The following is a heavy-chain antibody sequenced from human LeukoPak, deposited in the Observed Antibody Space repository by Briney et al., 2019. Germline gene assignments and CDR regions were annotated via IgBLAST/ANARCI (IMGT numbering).Heavy chain of an antibody. J-gene: IGHJ5*02. CDR1: GGSISSGGYY. V-gene: IGHV4-31*03. CDR2: IYDSGST. Sequence: SQTLSLTCTVSGGSISSGGYYWSWIRQHPGKGLEWIGYIYDSGSTYYNPSLKSRVTISVDTSKNQFSLKLSSVTAADTAVYYCERAGGVVVPAHFDPWGQGTLVTVSS. D-gene: IGHD2-2*01. CDR3: ERAGGVVVPAHFDP.